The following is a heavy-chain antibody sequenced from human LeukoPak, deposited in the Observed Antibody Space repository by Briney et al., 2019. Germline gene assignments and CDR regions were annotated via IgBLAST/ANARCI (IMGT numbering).Heavy chain of an antibody. CDR1: GYTFTGYA. CDR3: ARIGVAYSYDSSENY. D-gene: IGHD3-22*01. J-gene: IGHJ4*02. Sequence: ASVKVSCKASGYTFTGYAMNWVRQAPGQGLEWMGWINTNTGNPTYAQGFTGRFVFSLDTSVSTAYLQISSLKAEDTAVYYCARIGVAYSYDSSENYWGQGTLVTVSS. CDR2: INTNTGNP. V-gene: IGHV7-4-1*02.